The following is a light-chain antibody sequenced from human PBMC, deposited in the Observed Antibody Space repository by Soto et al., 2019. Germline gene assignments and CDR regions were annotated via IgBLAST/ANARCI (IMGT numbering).Light chain of an antibody. CDR3: CSYAGDSVYV. J-gene: IGLJ1*01. CDR1: NSDVGSYNL. V-gene: IGLV2-23*02. Sequence: QSALTQPASVSGSPRQSITISCTGTNSDVGSYNLVSWFQQHPGKAPKLVIYEVTKRPSGVSDRFSGSKSGNTASLTISGLQAEDEADYYCCSYAGDSVYVFGTGTKV. CDR2: EVT.